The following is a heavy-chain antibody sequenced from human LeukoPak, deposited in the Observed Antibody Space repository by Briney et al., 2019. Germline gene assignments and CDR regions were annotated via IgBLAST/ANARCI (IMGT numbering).Heavy chain of an antibody. CDR3: ARGSTVLRYFDWLLSRNYYYYMDV. CDR1: GYTFTSYY. V-gene: IGHV1-46*01. Sequence: ASVKVSCKASGYTFTSYYMHWVRQAPGQGLEWLGIINPSGVSTSYAQKFQGRVTMTRDMSTSTVYMELSSLRYEDTAVYYCARGSTVLRYFDWLLSRNYYYYMDVWGKGTTVTVSS. CDR2: INPSGVST. D-gene: IGHD3-9*01. J-gene: IGHJ6*03.